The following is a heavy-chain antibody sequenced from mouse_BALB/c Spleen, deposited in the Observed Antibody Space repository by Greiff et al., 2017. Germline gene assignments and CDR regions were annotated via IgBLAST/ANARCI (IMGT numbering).Heavy chain of an antibody. Sequence: EVKLVESGGGLVQPGGSMKLSCVASGFTFSNYWMNWVRQSPEQGLEWVAEIRLKSNNYATHYAESVKGRFTISRDDSKSSVYLQMNNLRAEDTGIYYCTDYDGYYDMDYWGQGTSVTVSS. D-gene: IGHD2-4*01. J-gene: IGHJ4*01. V-gene: IGHV6-6*02. CDR2: IRLKSNNYAT. CDR3: TDYDGYYDMDY. CDR1: GFTFSNYW.